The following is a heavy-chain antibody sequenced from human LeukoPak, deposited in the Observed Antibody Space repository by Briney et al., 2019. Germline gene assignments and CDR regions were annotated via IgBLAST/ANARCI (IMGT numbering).Heavy chain of an antibody. Sequence: GGSLRLSCAASGFTFSSYAMHWVRQAPGKGLEWVASISSTSGNIFHADSVKGRFTISRDNAKQSLYPQMNSLRAEDTAVYYCARDGHYDSSGYSSDYWGQGTLVTVSS. J-gene: IGHJ4*02. V-gene: IGHV3-21*01. CDR3: ARDGHYDSSGYSSDY. CDR1: GFTFSSYA. D-gene: IGHD3-22*01. CDR2: ISSTSGNI.